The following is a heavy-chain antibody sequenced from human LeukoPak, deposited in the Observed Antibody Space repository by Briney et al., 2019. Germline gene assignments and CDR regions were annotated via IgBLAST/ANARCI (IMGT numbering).Heavy chain of an antibody. CDR2: ISTSATTV. Sequence: PGGSLRLSCAASGFTFSNFGMNWVRQAPGKGLEWVSYISTSATTVYYADSVKGRFTISRDNARNSLYLQMDSLSAEDTAVYYCARQDYYASGRPLDPWGQGTLVTVSP. D-gene: IGHD3-10*01. J-gene: IGHJ5*02. CDR1: GFTFSNFG. CDR3: ARQDYYASGRPLDP. V-gene: IGHV3-48*04.